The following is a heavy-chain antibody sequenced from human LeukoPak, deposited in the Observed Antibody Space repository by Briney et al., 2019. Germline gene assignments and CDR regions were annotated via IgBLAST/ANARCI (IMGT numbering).Heavy chain of an antibody. V-gene: IGHV1-2*02. D-gene: IGHD6-13*01. Sequence: ASVKVSCKASGYTFTGYYMHWVRQAPGQGLEWMGWTNPNSGGTNYAQKFQGRVTMTRDTSISTAYMELSRLRSDDTAVYYCARAGYSSSWYRGFDPWGQGTLVTVSS. J-gene: IGHJ5*02. CDR3: ARAGYSSSWYRGFDP. CDR1: GYTFTGYY. CDR2: TNPNSGGT.